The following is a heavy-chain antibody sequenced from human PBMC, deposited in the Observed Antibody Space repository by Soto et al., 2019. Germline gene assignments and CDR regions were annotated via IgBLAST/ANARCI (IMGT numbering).Heavy chain of an antibody. V-gene: IGHV3-23*01. CDR3: PHPSGHGVLDTYDI. D-gene: IGHD1-26*01. CDR2: ISAGGGTT. J-gene: IGHJ3*02. CDR1: WLTFSTYA. Sequence: GSLRLSCGGSWLTFSTYAMSWFRQSPGKVLEWVSAISAGGGTTYYADSVKGRFTISRDNSMNALYLQINSLRIEDTAVYYCPHPSGHGVLDTYDIWGQGTMLAVSS.